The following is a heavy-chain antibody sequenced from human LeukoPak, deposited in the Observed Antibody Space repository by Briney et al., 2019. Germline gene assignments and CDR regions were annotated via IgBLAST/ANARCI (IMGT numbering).Heavy chain of an antibody. CDR3: ARAYDSSGYYPNWFDP. CDR2: IYYSGST. CDR1: GGSISSGDYY. J-gene: IGHJ5*02. V-gene: IGHV4-30-4*08. Sequence: SQTLSLTCTVSGGSISSGDYYWSWIRQPPGKGLEWIGYIYYSGSTNYNPSLKSRVTISVDTSKNQFSLKLSSVTAADTAVYYCARAYDSSGYYPNWFDPWGQGTLVTVSS. D-gene: IGHD3-22*01.